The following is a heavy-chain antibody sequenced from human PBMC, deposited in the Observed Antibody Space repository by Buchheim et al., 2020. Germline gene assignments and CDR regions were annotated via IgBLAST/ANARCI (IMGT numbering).Heavy chain of an antibody. CDR1: GSSFSNCV. Sequence: EVQLLESGGGLVQPGGSLRLSCADSGSSFSNCVMAWVRQAPGKGLEWVSSISASGGAIYYADSVRGRFTISRDYSQNTLFLQMNSLTAADTAVYYCAKGSAYGGREGYFDYWGQGTL. D-gene: IGHD4-23*01. CDR3: AKGSAYGGREGYFDY. CDR2: ISASGGAI. V-gene: IGHV3-23*01. J-gene: IGHJ4*02.